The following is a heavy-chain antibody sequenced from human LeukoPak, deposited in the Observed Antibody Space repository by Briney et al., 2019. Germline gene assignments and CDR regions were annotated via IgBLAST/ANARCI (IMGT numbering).Heavy chain of an antibody. V-gene: IGHV3-21*01. CDR3: ARGGPSIAARRFDY. J-gene: IGHJ4*02. Sequence: GGSLRLSCAASGFTFSSYSMNWVRQAPGKGLEWVSSISSSSSYIYYADSVKGRFTISRDNAKNSLYLQMNSLRAEDTAVYYCARGGPSIAARRFDYWGQGTLVTVSS. CDR2: ISSSSSYI. CDR1: GFTFSSYS. D-gene: IGHD6-6*01.